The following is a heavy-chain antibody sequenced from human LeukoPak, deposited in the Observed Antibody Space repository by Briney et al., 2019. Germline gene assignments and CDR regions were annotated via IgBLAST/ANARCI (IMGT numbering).Heavy chain of an antibody. D-gene: IGHD6-13*01. J-gene: IGHJ5*02. CDR3: ARGIASGIDFFDP. CDR1: GFTFSAYW. CDR2: IREDGSEQ. Sequence: GGSLRLSCAGSGFTFSAYWMSWVRQAPGKGLEWVANIREDGSEQYYVDSVRGRFTISRDNAKNSLYLQMNSLRAEDTAVYYCARGIASGIDFFDPWGQGTLVTVSS. V-gene: IGHV3-7*01.